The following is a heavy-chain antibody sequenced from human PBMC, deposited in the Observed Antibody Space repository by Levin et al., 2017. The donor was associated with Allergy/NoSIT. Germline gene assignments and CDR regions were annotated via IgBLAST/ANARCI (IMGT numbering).Heavy chain of an antibody. J-gene: IGHJ5*02. CDR1: GFPFDTYD. CDR3: AIGTAMIA. D-gene: IGHD5-18*01. Sequence: LSLTCAASGFPFDTYDMTWVRQAPGKGLEWVSTITSSGGNTFYADSVKGRFTISRDNSKNTLYVQMKSLRVEDTAVYYCAIGTAMIAWGQGTLVTVSS. CDR2: ITSSGGNT. V-gene: IGHV3-23*01.